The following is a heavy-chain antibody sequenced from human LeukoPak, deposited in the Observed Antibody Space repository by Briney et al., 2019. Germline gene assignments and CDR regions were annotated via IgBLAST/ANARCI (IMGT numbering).Heavy chain of an antibody. V-gene: IGHV3-48*03. D-gene: IGHD3-3*01. J-gene: IGHJ4*02. CDR3: ARDDFWSGNLDY. CDR1: GFTFRSYE. CDR2: IGPSGDTI. Sequence: GGSLRLSCAASGFTFRSYEMNWVRQAPGKGLEWVSYIGPSGDTIYYADSVKGRFTISRDSAKNSLYLQMNSLRAEDTAVYYCARDDFWSGNLDYWGQGTLVTVSS.